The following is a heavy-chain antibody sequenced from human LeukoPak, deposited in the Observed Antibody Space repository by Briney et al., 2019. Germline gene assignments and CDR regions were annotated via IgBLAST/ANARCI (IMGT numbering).Heavy chain of an antibody. J-gene: IGHJ5*02. CDR1: RYTFTGYY. CDR3: ARAVEAGSGWFDP. CDR2: INPNSGGT. V-gene: IGHV1-2*02. Sequence: ASVKVSCKASRYTFTGYYMHWVRQAPGQGLEWMGWINPNSGGTNYAQKFQGRVTMTRDTSISTAYMELSRLRSDDTAVYYCARAVEAGSGWFDPWGQGTLVTVSS. D-gene: IGHD6-19*01.